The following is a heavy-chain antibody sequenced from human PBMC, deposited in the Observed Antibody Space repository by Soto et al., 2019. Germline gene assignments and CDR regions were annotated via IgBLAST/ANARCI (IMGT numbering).Heavy chain of an antibody. D-gene: IGHD4-17*01. Sequence: QVQLVQSGAEVKKPGASVKVSCKASGYAFTSYAINWVRHATGQGLEWMGWMNPNSGNTGYAQKFQGRVTMTRNTSIRTAYMELSSLRSEDTAVYYCARTLYRDNVDYWGQGTLVTVSS. J-gene: IGHJ4*02. CDR3: ARTLYRDNVDY. V-gene: IGHV1-8*01. CDR2: MNPNSGNT. CDR1: GYAFTSYA.